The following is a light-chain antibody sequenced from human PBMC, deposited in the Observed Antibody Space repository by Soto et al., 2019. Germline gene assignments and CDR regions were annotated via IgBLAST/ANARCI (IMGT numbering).Light chain of an antibody. CDR2: GAS. Sequence: EIVMTQSPATLSVSPGERATLSCRASQSVRSNLAWYQQKPGQAPRLLIYGASTRATGIPARFSGSASGTEFTLTINSLQSEDFAVYYCQQYNTWPPTFGQGTKVDIK. V-gene: IGKV3-15*01. CDR1: QSVRSN. CDR3: QQYNTWPPT. J-gene: IGKJ1*01.